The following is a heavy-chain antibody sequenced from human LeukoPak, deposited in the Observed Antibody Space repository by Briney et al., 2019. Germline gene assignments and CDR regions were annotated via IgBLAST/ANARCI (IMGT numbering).Heavy chain of an antibody. J-gene: IGHJ4*02. CDR1: GYTFADYF. V-gene: IGHV1-2*06. CDR2: INPNTGGA. CDR3: ARAGYSSGWYGSSFDY. Sequence: ASVKVSCKASGYTFADYFIHWVRQAPGQGLEWMGRINPNTGGAEYAPKFQGRVTMTRDTSISTAYMELSRPRSDDTAVYYCARAGYSSGWYGSSFDYWGQGTLVTVSS. D-gene: IGHD6-19*01.